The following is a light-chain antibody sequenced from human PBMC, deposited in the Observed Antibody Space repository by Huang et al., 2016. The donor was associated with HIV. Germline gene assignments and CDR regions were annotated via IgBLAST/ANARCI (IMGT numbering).Light chain of an antibody. CDR2: AAS. V-gene: IGKV1-39*01. CDR3: HQTYRPPWT. CDR1: QRMTGY. J-gene: IGKJ1*01. Sequence: DIQMTQSPSSLSESVGDRVTITCRASQRMTGYLNWYQQKPGKAPKLLIYAASNLQSGVPSRFSGSGSGTDFILTISSLQPEDFATYYCHQTYRPPWTFGQGTKVDIK.